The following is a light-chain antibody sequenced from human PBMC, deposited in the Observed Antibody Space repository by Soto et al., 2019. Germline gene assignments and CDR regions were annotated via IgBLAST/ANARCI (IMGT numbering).Light chain of an antibody. V-gene: IGLV2-14*01. Sequence: QSALTQPASVSGSPGQSITISCTGTSSDVGGYNYVSGYQQHPGKAPKLMIYEVSNRPSGVSNRFSGSKSGNTASLTISGLQAEDEADYYCSSYTSSSPYVFGTGTKLTVL. CDR2: EVS. CDR3: SSYTSSSPYV. CDR1: SSDVGGYNY. J-gene: IGLJ1*01.